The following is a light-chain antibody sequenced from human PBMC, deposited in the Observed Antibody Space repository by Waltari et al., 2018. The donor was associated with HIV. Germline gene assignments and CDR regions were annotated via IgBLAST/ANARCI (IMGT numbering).Light chain of an antibody. Sequence: QSALAQPRSVSGSPGQSVTISCTGTSSDVGGYNYVSWFQHHPGKAPKLIIYHATKLPSGVPERCSASKAGIAASLTISGLQAEDEAEYYCCSNAASATYVFGTGTQVTVL. V-gene: IGLV2-11*01. CDR2: HAT. CDR1: SSDVGGYNY. J-gene: IGLJ1*01. CDR3: CSNAASATYV.